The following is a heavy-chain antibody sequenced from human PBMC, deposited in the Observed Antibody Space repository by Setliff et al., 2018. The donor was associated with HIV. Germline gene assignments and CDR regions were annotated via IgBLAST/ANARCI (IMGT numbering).Heavy chain of an antibody. CDR3: APETMQGLDS. J-gene: IGHJ4*02. D-gene: IGHD2-21*02. CDR2: IWSDETTK. Sequence: GESLKISCATSGFSFRSYGMHWVRQAPGKGLEWVALIWSDETTKYYGESVTGRFTISRDNSKNTLFLQMHGLRPEDTGVYYCAPETMQGLDSWGQGTLVTAPQ. CDR1: GFSFRSYG. V-gene: IGHV3-30*02.